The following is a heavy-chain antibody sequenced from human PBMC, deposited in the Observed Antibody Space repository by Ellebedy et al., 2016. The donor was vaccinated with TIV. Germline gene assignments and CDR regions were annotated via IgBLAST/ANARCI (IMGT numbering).Heavy chain of an antibody. J-gene: IGHJ4*02. V-gene: IGHV3-23*01. CDR1: GFIFNTYA. CDR3: AKGKEAGYDLDY. Sequence: GESLKISCAASGFIFNTYAMSWVRQAPGKGLEWVSAITASGAGTYYVDSVKGRFTISRDNSKNTLNLQMNSPRPEDTAVYYCAKGKEAGYDLDYWGQGTLVTVSS. CDR2: ITASGAGT. D-gene: IGHD5-12*01.